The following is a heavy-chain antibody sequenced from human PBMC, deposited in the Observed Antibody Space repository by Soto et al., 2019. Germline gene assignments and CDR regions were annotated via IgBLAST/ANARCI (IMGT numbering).Heavy chain of an antibody. V-gene: IGHV3-7*01. D-gene: IGHD2-2*01. J-gene: IGHJ6*03. CDR2: IKQDGGEK. Sequence: EVQLVESGGGLVQPGGSLRLSCAAAGFSFSDYWMSWVRQPPGKGLEWVANIKQDGGEKYYVDSVKGRFTISRDNAKSSMYLQMNSLRAEDTAIYYCARSRAGRTAASYYDYMDVWGKGTMVTVSS. CDR1: GFSFSDYW. CDR3: ARSRAGRTAASYYDYMDV.